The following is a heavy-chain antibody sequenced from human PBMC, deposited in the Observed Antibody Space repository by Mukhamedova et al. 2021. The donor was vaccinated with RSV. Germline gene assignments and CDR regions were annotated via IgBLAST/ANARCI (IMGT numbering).Heavy chain of an antibody. CDR3: ARVRGGRCSSTSCYTPGSYYMDV. Sequence: GQGLEWMGGIIPIFGTANYAQKFQGRVTITADKSTSTAYMELSSLSSEDTAVYYCARVRGGRCSSTSCYTPGSYYMDVWGKGTTV. CDR2: IIPIFGTA. J-gene: IGHJ6*03. V-gene: IGHV1-69*06. D-gene: IGHD2-2*02.